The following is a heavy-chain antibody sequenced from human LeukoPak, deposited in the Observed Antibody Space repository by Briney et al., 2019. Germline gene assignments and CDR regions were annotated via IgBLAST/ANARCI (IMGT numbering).Heavy chain of an antibody. Sequence: GGSLRLSCAASGFTFSNYRLNWVRQAPGKGLEWVSFISSSSSYIYYADSVKGRFTISRDNSKNTLYLQMNSLRAEDTAVYYCAKDFMLAASLTSHDCWGQGTLVTVSS. V-gene: IGHV3-21*04. CDR1: GFTFSNYR. CDR3: AKDFMLAASLTSHDC. J-gene: IGHJ4*02. CDR2: ISSSSSYI. D-gene: IGHD6-13*01.